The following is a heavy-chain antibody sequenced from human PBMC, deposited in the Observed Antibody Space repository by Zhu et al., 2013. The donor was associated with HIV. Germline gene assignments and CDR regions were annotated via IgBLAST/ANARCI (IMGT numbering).Heavy chain of an antibody. V-gene: IGHV1-2*02. Sequence: QVQLVQSGAEVKKPGSSVKVSCKASGYTFTAYYMHWVRQAPGQGLEWMGWINPNSGGTNYAQKLQGRVTMTTDTSTSTAYMELRSLRSDDTAVYYCARDAQWPSQSPFDYWGQGTLVTVSS. D-gene: IGHD6-19*01. CDR2: INPNSGGT. CDR1: GYTFTAYY. CDR3: ARDAQWPSQSPFDY. J-gene: IGHJ4*02.